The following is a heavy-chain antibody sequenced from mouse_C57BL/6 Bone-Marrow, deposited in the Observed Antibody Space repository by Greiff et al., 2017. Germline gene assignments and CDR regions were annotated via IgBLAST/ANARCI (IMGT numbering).Heavy chain of an antibody. CDR2: INPGSGGT. V-gene: IGHV1-54*01. Sequence: VQLQQSGAELVRPGTSVKVSCKASGYAFTNYLIEWVKQRPGQGLEWIGVINPGSGGTNYNEKFKGKATLTAAKSSSTAYMRLSSLTSEDSAVYFSARGGGRGYFDYWGQGTTLTVSS. D-gene: IGHD3-3*01. J-gene: IGHJ2*01. CDR1: GYAFTNYL. CDR3: ARGGGRGYFDY.